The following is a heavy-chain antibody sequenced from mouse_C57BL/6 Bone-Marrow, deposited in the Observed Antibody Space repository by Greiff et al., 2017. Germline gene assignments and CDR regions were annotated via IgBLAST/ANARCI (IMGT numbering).Heavy chain of an antibody. D-gene: IGHD1-1*01. CDR2: ISYDGSN. V-gene: IGHV3-6*01. J-gene: IGHJ2*01. CDR1: GYSITSGYY. Sequence: EVQLQESGPGLVKPSQSLSLTCSVTGYSITSGYYWNWIRQFPGNKLEWMGYISYDGSNNYNPSLKNRISITRDTSKNQFFLKLNSVTTEDTATYYCAVTTVGGWGQGTTLTVSS. CDR3: AVTTVGG.